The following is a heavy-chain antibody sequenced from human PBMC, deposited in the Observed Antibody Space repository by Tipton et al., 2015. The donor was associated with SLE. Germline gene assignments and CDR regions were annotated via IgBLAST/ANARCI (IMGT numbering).Heavy chain of an antibody. CDR3: AKVGIYGTSGYYFDD. CDR1: GGSISSPY. J-gene: IGHJ4*02. V-gene: IGHV4-59*11. Sequence: TLSLTCTVSGGSISSPYWIWIRQAPGTGLEWIGYMYYSGDTKYNNSLKSRVTISLDTSKNKFSLVLNSVTAADTAVYYCAKVGIYGTSGYYFDDWGQGTLLTVSS. CDR2: MYYSGDT. D-gene: IGHD3-22*01.